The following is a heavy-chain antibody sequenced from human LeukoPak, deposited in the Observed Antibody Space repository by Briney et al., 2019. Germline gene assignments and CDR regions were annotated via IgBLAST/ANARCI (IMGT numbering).Heavy chain of an antibody. CDR3: ARGVGSGGYYGSSHWHLDL. V-gene: IGHV4-59*01. CDR1: GGSISSYF. D-gene: IGHD3-22*01. Sequence: SETLSLTCTVSGGSISSYFWNWVRQPPGKGLEWIGYISYSGSTSYNSSFNSRVTISLDTSKKQVSLKLNFVTAADMAVYFCARGVGSGGYYGSSHWHLDLWGRGTLVTVSS. J-gene: IGHJ2*01. CDR2: ISYSGST.